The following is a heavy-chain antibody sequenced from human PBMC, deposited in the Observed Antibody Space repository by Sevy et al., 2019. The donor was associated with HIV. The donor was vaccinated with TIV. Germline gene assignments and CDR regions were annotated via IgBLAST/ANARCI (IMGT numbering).Heavy chain of an antibody. J-gene: IGHJ4*02. D-gene: IGHD3-10*01. CDR1: GVSITSGNSY. CDR3: AGGMNYYVSGSLDY. CDR2: IFYNGNT. V-gene: IGHV4-61*01. Sequence: SETLSLTCSVSGVSITSGNSYWSWIRQPPGKGLEWIGYIFYNGNTNYNPTLESRVTMSVDTSNSQFPRSLRLVTAADTAVYYGAGGMNYYVSGSLDYWGQGTLVTVSS.